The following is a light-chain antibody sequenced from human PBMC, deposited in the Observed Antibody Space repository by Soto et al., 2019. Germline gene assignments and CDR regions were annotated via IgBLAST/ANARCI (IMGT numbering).Light chain of an antibody. CDR3: QQYGGSPWT. Sequence: EIVLTQSPGTLSLSPGERATLSCRASQSVSNNYLAWYQQKPGQAPRLLIYGASTRATGIPARFSGSGSGTDFSLTISRLEPEDFAVYYCQQYGGSPWTFGQGTKVDIK. CDR2: GAS. CDR1: QSVSNNY. V-gene: IGKV3-20*01. J-gene: IGKJ1*01.